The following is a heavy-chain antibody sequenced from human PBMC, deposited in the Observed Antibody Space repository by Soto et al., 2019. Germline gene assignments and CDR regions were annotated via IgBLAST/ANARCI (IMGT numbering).Heavy chain of an antibody. CDR3: ARHGTYYDILTGHYYYGMDV. CDR2: IDPSDSYT. Sequence: GESLKISCKGSGYSFTSYWISWVRQMPGKGLEWMGRIDPSDSYTNYSPSFQGHVTISADKSISTAYLQWGSLKASDTAMYYCARHGTYYDILTGHYYYGMDVWGQGTTVTVS. D-gene: IGHD3-9*01. V-gene: IGHV5-10-1*01. J-gene: IGHJ6*02. CDR1: GYSFTSYW.